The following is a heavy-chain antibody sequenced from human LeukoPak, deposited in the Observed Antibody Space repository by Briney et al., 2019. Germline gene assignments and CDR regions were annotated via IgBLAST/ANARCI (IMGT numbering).Heavy chain of an antibody. D-gene: IGHD6-6*01. J-gene: IGHJ4*02. CDR1: GFTFSGYG. V-gene: IGHV3-30*02. CDR2: IRFDGSNK. Sequence: GGSLRLSCATSGFTFSGYGMHWVRQAPGKGLEWVAFIRFDGSNKYYADSVKGRFTISRDNSKNTLYLQMNSLRTEDTAVYYCAKALEYASSSGGDYWGQGTLVTVSS. CDR3: AKALEYASSSGGDY.